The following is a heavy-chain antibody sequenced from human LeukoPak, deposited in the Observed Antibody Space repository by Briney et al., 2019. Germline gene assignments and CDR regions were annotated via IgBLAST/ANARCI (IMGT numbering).Heavy chain of an antibody. Sequence: SVKVSCKASGGTFSSYAISWVRQAPGQGLEWMGRIIPILGIANYAQKFQGRVTITADKSTSTAYMELSSLRSEDTAVYYCARVGDGYNYHGNYFDYWGQGTLVTVSS. CDR3: ARVGDGYNYHGNYFDY. CDR1: GGTFSSYA. CDR2: IIPILGIA. D-gene: IGHD5-24*01. J-gene: IGHJ4*02. V-gene: IGHV1-69*04.